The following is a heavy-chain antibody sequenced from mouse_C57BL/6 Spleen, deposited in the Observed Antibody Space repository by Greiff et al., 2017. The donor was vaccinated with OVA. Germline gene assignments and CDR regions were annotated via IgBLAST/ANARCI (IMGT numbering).Heavy chain of an antibody. V-gene: IGHV2-9-1*01. D-gene: IGHD2-1*01. J-gene: IGHJ3*01. CDR3: DISNSWFAY. Sequence: VMLVESGPGLVAPSPSLSIPCTVSGFSLTSYAISWVRQPPGKGLEWLGVIWTGGGTNYNSALKSSLSISKDNSKSQVFLKMNSLQTDDTARYYCDISNSWFAYWGQGTLVTVSA. CDR1: GFSLTSYA. CDR2: IWTGGGT.